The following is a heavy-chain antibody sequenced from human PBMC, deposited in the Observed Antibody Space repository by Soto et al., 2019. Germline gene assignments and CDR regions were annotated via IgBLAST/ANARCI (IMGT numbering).Heavy chain of an antibody. J-gene: IGHJ2*01. V-gene: IGHV3-23*01. CDR3: AKEPVGPDWYFDL. Sequence: DVQLLESGGGLVQPGGSLRLSCAASGFTFRSYAMSWFRQAPGKGLEWVSGISGSGISTHYADSVNGRFTVSRDNSKNTLYLQMNSMRDEDTAVYNCAKEPVGPDWYFDLWGRGTLVTVSS. CDR1: GFTFRSYA. CDR2: ISGSGIST.